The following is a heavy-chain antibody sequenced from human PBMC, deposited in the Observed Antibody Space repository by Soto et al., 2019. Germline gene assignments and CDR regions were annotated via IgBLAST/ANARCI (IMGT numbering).Heavy chain of an antibody. CDR3: SRSPEVGVRGAY. D-gene: IGHD3-16*01. J-gene: IGHJ4*02. Sequence: PGGSLRLSCAASGFTFTRYSMNWVRQAPGKGLEWVSSISSTTNYIYYGDSMKGRFTISRDNAKNSVYLQIDSLRDEDTALYYCSRSPEVGVRGAYWGQGTLVTVSS. V-gene: IGHV3-21*01. CDR1: GFTFTRYS. CDR2: ISSTTNYI.